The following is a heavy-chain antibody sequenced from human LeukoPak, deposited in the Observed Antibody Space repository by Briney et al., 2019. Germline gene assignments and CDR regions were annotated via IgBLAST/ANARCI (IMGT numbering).Heavy chain of an antibody. CDR3: AKGAYGAYDY. J-gene: IGHJ4*02. D-gene: IGHD4-17*01. CDR1: GLTFSSYA. Sequence: GGSLRLSCAASGLTFSSYAMSWVRQAPGKGLEWVSAISSSGGSTYYADSVKGRFTISRDNSKNTLYMQMNSLRAEDTAVYYCAKGAYGAYDYWGQGTLVTVSS. V-gene: IGHV3-23*01. CDR2: ISSSGGST.